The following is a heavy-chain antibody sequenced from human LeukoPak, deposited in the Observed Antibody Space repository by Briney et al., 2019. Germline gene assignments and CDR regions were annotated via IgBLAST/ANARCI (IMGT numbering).Heavy chain of an antibody. D-gene: IGHD5-12*01. J-gene: IGHJ1*01. Sequence: SETLSLTCTVSGDSISSGDYYWSWIRQSLGKGLEGIGHNYYSGSTYYSSSLKSRVMLSVDTSKTQFSLKQSSVTAADTAVYYRARSSPVDIVATITGAEYFQHWSQGTLVTVHS. CDR2: NYYSGST. CDR1: GDSISSGDYY. V-gene: IGHV4-30-4*01. CDR3: ARSSPVDIVATITGAEYFQH.